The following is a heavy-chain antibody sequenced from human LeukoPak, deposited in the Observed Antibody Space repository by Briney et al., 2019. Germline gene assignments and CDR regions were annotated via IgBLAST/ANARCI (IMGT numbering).Heavy chain of an antibody. CDR3: AKSRYTSSNTNDY. CDR1: GFTFSNYA. Sequence: GRSLRLSCAASGFTFSNYAMSWVRQAPGKGLQWVSTITSGGSTYYADSVKGRFTISRDSPKNTLYLQMNSLRAEDTAVYYCAKSRYTSSNTNDYWGQGTLVTVSS. D-gene: IGHD2-2*02. J-gene: IGHJ4*02. CDR2: ITSGGST. V-gene: IGHV3-23*01.